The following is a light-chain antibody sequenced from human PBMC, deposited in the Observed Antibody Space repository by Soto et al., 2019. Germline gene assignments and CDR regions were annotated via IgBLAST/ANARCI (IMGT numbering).Light chain of an antibody. J-gene: IGLJ1*01. CDR3: SSYTSTSTTFV. CDR2: EVS. V-gene: IGLV2-8*01. CDR1: SSDVGAYKY. Sequence: QSALTQPPSASGSPGQSVAISCTGTSSDVGAYKYVSWYQQHPGKAPKLIIYEVSKRPSGVPDRFSGSKSGNTASLTVSGLQAEDEADYYCSSYTSTSTTFVFGTGTQLTVL.